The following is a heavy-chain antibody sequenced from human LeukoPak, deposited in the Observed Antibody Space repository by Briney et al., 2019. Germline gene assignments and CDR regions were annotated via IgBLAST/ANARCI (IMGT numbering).Heavy chain of an antibody. J-gene: IGHJ3*02. CDR2: IYYTGT. CDR3: ARLDSSRDAFDI. CDR1: GGSVSDYY. D-gene: IGHD6-13*01. V-gene: IGHV4-59*02. Sequence: SETLSLTCTVSGGSVSDYYWSWIRQSPGKGLEWIGYIYYTGTSYNPSLKSRVTISVDTSKNQFSLKLSSVTAADTAVYYCARLDSSRDAFDIWGQGTMVTVSS.